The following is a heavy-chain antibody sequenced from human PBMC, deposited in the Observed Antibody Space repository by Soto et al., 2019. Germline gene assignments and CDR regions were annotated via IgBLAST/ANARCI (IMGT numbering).Heavy chain of an antibody. D-gene: IGHD3-10*01. Sequence: QVQLVQSGAEVKKPGASVKVSCKVSGYTLTELSMHWVRQAPGKGLEWMGGFDPEDGETIYAQKFQGRVTMTEDTSTDTAYMELSRLRSEDTAVYYCATAPRITMVRGHSYGMDVWGQGTTVTVSS. CDR3: ATAPRITMVRGHSYGMDV. CDR2: FDPEDGET. V-gene: IGHV1-24*01. J-gene: IGHJ6*02. CDR1: GYTLTELS.